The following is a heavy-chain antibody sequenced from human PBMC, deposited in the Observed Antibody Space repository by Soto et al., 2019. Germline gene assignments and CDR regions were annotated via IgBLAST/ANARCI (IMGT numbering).Heavy chain of an antibody. V-gene: IGHV4-30-4*01. CDR3: ARAPTTEKVDS. J-gene: IGHJ4*02. Sequence: QVQLQESGPGLVRPSQTLSLTCSVSGASIYNGGYFWSWIRQSPGKGLEWIGHLHNSGSPYNNPSLKSRVTISADTSMNQFSLALASVTAAATAMYYCARAPTTEKVDSWGQGILVTVSS. CDR1: GASIYNGGYF. CDR2: LHNSGSP.